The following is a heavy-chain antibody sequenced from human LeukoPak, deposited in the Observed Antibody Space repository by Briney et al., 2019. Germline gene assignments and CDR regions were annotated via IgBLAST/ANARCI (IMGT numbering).Heavy chain of an antibody. J-gene: IGHJ5*02. CDR2: IIPILGIA. CDR3: ARIHDFWRNRFDP. Sequence: SVKVSCKASGGTFSSYSISWVRQAPGQGLEWMGRIIPILGIANYAQKFQGRVTITADKSTSTAYMELSSLRFEDTAVYYCARIHDFWRNRFDPWGQGTLVTVSS. D-gene: IGHD3-3*01. CDR1: GGTFSSYS. V-gene: IGHV1-69*02.